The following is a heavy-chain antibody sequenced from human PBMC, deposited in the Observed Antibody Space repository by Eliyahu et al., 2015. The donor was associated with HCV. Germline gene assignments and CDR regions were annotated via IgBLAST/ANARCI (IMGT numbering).Heavy chain of an antibody. CDR1: GGSISSGGYY. D-gene: IGHD3-3*01. CDR2: IYFRWGT. Sequence: QVQLQESGPGLVKPSQTLSLTCXVSGGSISSGGYYWSWIRQHPGKGLGGVGVIYFRWGTYYHPSLKSRVTISVDTSKNQFSLKLSSVTAADTAVYYCARVREDFGANYYYMDVWGKGTTVTVSS. V-gene: IGHV4-31*03. CDR3: ARVREDFGANYYYMDV. J-gene: IGHJ6*03.